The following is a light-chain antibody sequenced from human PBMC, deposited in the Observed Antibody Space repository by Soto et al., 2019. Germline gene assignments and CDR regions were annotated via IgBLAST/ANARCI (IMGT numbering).Light chain of an antibody. CDR1: QSINNY. Sequence: EIVMTQSPATLSVSPGEGVTLSCRASQSINNYLAWYQQKPGQAPRLLIYDASNRATGIPARFSGSGSGTDFTLTISRLEPEDFAVYYCQQYGSSRITFGQGTRLEIK. CDR2: DAS. V-gene: IGKV3-20*01. CDR3: QQYGSSRIT. J-gene: IGKJ5*01.